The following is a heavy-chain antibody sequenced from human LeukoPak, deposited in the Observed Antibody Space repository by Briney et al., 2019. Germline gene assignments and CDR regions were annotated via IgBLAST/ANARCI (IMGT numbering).Heavy chain of an antibody. V-gene: IGHV4-39*01. CDR3: ARHLSGTTMSHYFDF. Sequence: SETLSLTCTVSGGSISSSSYYWGWIRQPPGKGLEWIGSIYYSGSTYYNPSLKSRVSISVDTSKNQVSLKLYSVTASDAAIYYCARHLSGTTMSHYFDFWGQGTLVTVSS. J-gene: IGHJ4*02. CDR1: GGSISSSSYY. D-gene: IGHD1-1*01. CDR2: IYYSGST.